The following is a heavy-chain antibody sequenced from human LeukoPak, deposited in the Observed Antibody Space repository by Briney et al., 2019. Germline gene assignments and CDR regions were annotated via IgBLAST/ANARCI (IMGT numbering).Heavy chain of an antibody. Sequence: PSETLSLTCAVSGGSITSTNWWNWVRQPPGKGLEWIGEIYHSGSTNYNSSLKSRVTISVDKSKNQFSLKLSSVTAEDTAVYYCAGRSYHGMDVWGQGTTVTVSS. V-gene: IGHV4-4*02. CDR2: IYHSGST. J-gene: IGHJ6*02. CDR1: GGSITSTNW. CDR3: AGRSYHGMDV. D-gene: IGHD3-16*02.